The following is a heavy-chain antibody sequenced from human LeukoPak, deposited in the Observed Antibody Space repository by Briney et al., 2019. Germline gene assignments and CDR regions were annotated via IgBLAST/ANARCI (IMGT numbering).Heavy chain of an antibody. Sequence: SETLSLTCAVYGGSFSGYYWSWIRQPPGKGLEWIGEINHSGSTNYNPSLKSRVTISVDTSKNQFSLKLSSVTAADTAVYYCARGRYIAAVGNYYYYYGMDVWGQGTTVTVSS. J-gene: IGHJ6*02. D-gene: IGHD6-13*01. V-gene: IGHV4-34*01. CDR1: GGSFSGYY. CDR2: INHSGST. CDR3: ARGRYIAAVGNYYYYYGMDV.